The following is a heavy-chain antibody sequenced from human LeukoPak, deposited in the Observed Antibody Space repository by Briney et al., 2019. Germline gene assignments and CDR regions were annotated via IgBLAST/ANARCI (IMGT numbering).Heavy chain of an antibody. D-gene: IGHD6-13*01. CDR1: GGSISSGGYY. Sequence: SETLSLTCTVSGGSISSGGYYWSWIRQHPGKGLEWIGYTYYSGSTYYNPSLKSRVTISVDTSKNQFPLKLSSVTAADTAVYYCARRPAVYSSRRADNWFDPWGQGTLVTVSS. V-gene: IGHV4-31*03. J-gene: IGHJ5*02. CDR2: TYYSGST. CDR3: ARRPAVYSSRRADNWFDP.